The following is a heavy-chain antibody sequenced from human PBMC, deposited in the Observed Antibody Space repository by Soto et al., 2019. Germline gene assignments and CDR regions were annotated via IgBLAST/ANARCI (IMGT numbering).Heavy chain of an antibody. J-gene: IGHJ5*02. D-gene: IGHD3-3*01. CDR3: ARLRTIFGVVITGYNWFDP. CDR1: GGSISSSSYY. V-gene: IGHV4-39*01. CDR2: IYYSGST. Sequence: SETLSLTCTVSGGSISSSSYYWGWIRQPPGQGLEWIGSIYYSGSTYYNPSLKSRVTISVDTSKNQFSLKLSSVTAADTAVYYCARLRTIFGVVITGYNWFDPWGQGTLATVSS.